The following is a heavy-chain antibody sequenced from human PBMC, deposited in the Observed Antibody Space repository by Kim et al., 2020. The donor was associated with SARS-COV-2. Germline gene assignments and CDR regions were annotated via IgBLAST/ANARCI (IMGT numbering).Heavy chain of an antibody. CDR2: ISYEGIV. Sequence: SETLSLTCTVSGDSIIPYFWNWLRQPPGKGLEWIGYISYEGIVNYNPSLESRVTISLDMSSRHFSLQMESVTSADTAIYYCARGSFQLRGNWFDSWGQG. J-gene: IGHJ5*01. CDR1: GDSIIPYF. V-gene: IGHV4-59*01. D-gene: IGHD1-1*01. CDR3: ARGSFQLRGNWFDS.